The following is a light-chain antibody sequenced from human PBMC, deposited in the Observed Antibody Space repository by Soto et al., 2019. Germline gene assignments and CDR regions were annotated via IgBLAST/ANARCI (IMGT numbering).Light chain of an antibody. CDR1: QSVSNT. V-gene: IGKV3-15*01. CDR3: QQENNWPPWT. J-gene: IGKJ1*01. Sequence: LMTQSPATLSVSPGERATLSCRASQSVSNTLAWYQQNPGQAPRLLIYDAATRATGIPARFSGSGSGTEFTLSISGLQSEEGAVYYGQQENNWPPWTFGQGTKVEIK. CDR2: DAA.